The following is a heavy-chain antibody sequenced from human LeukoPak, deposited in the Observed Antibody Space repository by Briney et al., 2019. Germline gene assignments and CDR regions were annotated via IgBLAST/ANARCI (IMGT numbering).Heavy chain of an antibody. Sequence: PGGSLSLSCPASGFTLNDYFMDWARQAPGKGLEWVGRIRNKANSYTTDYAASVKGRFTISRDDSKNSVYLQMNSLETDDTAVYHCAKDLSGTYYVGYWGQETLVTVSS. V-gene: IGHV3-72*01. D-gene: IGHD1-26*01. CDR3: AKDLSGTYYVGY. CDR1: GFTLNDYF. J-gene: IGHJ4*02. CDR2: IRNKANSYTT.